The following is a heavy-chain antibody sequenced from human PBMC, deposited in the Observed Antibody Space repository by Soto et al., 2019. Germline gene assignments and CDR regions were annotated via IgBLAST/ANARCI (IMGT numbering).Heavy chain of an antibody. V-gene: IGHV4-59*01. D-gene: IGHD5-18*01. CDR2: ISYSGST. Sequence: SETLSLTCTISGDSINNYFWNWIRQSPGKGLEWIGYISYSGSTSYNPSLQSRVTISSDTSKNQFSLELSSVTAADTAVYYCARARQRDTGRGLDVWDQGTTVTVSS. CDR3: ARARQRDTGRGLDV. J-gene: IGHJ6*02. CDR1: GDSINNYF.